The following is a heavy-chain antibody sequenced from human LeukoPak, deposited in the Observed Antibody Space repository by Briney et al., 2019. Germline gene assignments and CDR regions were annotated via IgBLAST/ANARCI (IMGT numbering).Heavy chain of an antibody. CDR2: ISGSGGST. CDR1: GFTFSSYA. V-gene: IGHV3-23*01. J-gene: IGHJ4*02. D-gene: IGHD1-26*01. Sequence: GGSLRLSCAASGFTFSSYAMSWVRQAPGKGLEWVSAISGSGGSTYYADSVKGRFTISRDNSKNTLYLQMNSLRAEDTAVYYCAKDLRDLWWELPGADYWGQGTLVTVSS. CDR3: AKDLRDLWWELPGADY.